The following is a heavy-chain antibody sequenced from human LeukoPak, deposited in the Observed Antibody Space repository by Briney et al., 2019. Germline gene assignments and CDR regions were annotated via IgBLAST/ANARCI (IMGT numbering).Heavy chain of an antibody. D-gene: IGHD2-2*01. CDR2: ISYDGSNK. CDR1: GFTFSSYA. J-gene: IGHJ6*02. V-gene: IGHV3-30-3*01. CDR3: AKDSEVVPAAPYGMDV. Sequence: GGSLRLSCAASGFTFSSYAMPWVRQAPGKGLEWVAVISYDGSNKYYADSVKGRFTISRDNSKNTLYLQMNSLRAEDTAVYYCAKDSEVVPAAPYGMDVWGQGTTVTVSS.